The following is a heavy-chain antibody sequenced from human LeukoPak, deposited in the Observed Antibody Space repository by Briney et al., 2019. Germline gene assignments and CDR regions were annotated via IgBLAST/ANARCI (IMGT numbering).Heavy chain of an antibody. Sequence: PGGSLRLSCAASGFTFSSYAMSWVRQAPGKGLEWVSAISGSGGSTYYADSVKGRFTISRHNSKNTLYLQMNSLRAEDTAVYYCAKSLYSRGWFDPWGQGTLVTVSS. CDR2: ISGSGGST. J-gene: IGHJ5*02. CDR3: AKSLYSRGWFDP. V-gene: IGHV3-23*01. D-gene: IGHD2-15*01. CDR1: GFTFSSYA.